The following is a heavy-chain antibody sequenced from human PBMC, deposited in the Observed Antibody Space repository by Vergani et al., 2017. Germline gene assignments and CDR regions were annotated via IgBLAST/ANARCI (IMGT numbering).Heavy chain of an antibody. CDR2: IYPGDSDT. CDR1: GYSFTSYW. CDR3: ARSGLWDQLLSPHMDV. V-gene: IGHV5-51*03. J-gene: IGHJ6*03. Sequence: EVQLVQSGAEVKKPGESLKISCKGSGYSFTSYWIGWVRQLPGKGLEWMGIIYPGDSDTRYSPSFQGQVTISADKSISTAYLQWSSLKASDTAMYYCARSGLWDQLLSPHMDVWGKGTTVTVSS. D-gene: IGHD2-2*01.